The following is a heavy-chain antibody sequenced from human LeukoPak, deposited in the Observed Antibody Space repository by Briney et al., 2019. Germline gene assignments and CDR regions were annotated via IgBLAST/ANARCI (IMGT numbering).Heavy chain of an antibody. J-gene: IGHJ4*02. D-gene: IGHD5-18*01. CDR1: GFTVSSNY. CDR3: ARDGGGYNYGYSYFDY. CDR2: IYGGGRT. Sequence: QPGGSLRLSCAASGFTVSSNYMSWVRQAPGKGLEWVSVIYGGGRTYYADSVQGRFTISRDNSKNTLYLQMNSLRAEDTAVYYCARDGGGYNYGYSYFDYWGRGTLVSVS. V-gene: IGHV3-66*01.